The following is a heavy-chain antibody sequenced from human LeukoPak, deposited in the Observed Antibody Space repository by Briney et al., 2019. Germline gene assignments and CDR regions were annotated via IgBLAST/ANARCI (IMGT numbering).Heavy chain of an antibody. J-gene: IGHJ4*02. Sequence: GGSLGLSCAASGFTFSSYWMSRVRQAPGKGLEWVANIKQDGSEKYYVDSVKGRFTISRDNAKNSLYLQMNSLRAEDTAVYYCARVGSGPRVLEWFRRHPNFFDYWGQGTLVTVSS. CDR1: GFTFSSYW. CDR2: IKQDGSEK. CDR3: ARVGSGPRVLEWFRRHPNFFDY. V-gene: IGHV3-7*01. D-gene: IGHD3-3*01.